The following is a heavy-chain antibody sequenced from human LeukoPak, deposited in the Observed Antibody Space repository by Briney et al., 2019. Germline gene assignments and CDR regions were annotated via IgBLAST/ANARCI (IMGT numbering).Heavy chain of an antibody. J-gene: IGHJ5*02. D-gene: IGHD6-19*01. CDR3: ARAGRPITVAGPNWFDP. Sequence: RPGGSLRLSCAASGFTFDDYAMSWVRQAPEKGLEWVSSINWNGESTDYADSVKGRFTISRDNAKNSLYLQMNSLRADDTALYYCARAGRPITVAGPNWFDPWGQGTLVTVSS. CDR2: INWNGEST. CDR1: GFTFDDYA. V-gene: IGHV3-20*04.